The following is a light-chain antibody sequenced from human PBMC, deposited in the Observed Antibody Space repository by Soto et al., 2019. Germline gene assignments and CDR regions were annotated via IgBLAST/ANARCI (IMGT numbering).Light chain of an antibody. CDR3: QSYDNSLSANVV. V-gene: IGLV1-40*01. J-gene: IGLJ2*01. Sequence: QSVLTQPPSVSGAPGQRVTISCTGSSSNIGAGYDVHGYQQLPGTAPKLLIYGNSNRPSGVPDRFSGSKSGTSASLAITGLQAEDEADYYCQSYDNSLSANVVFGGGTKLTVL. CDR2: GNS. CDR1: SSNIGAGYD.